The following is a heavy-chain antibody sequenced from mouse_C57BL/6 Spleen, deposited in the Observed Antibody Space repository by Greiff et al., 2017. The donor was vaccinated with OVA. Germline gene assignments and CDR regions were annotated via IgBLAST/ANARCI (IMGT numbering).Heavy chain of an antibody. J-gene: IGHJ4*01. CDR1: GFSLTSYG. D-gene: IGHD1-1*01. V-gene: IGHV2-2*01. CDR3: ARDYYGSRDYAMDD. Sequence: QVQLQQSGPGLVQPSQSLSITCTVSGFSLTSYGVHWVRQSPGKGLEWLGVIWSGGSTDYNAAFISRLSISKDNSKSQVFFKMNSLQADDTAIYYCARDYYGSRDYAMDDWGQGTSVTVSS. CDR2: IWSGGST.